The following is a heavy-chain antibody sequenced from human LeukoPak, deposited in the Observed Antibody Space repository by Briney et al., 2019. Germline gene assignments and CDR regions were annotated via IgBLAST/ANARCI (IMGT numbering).Heavy chain of an antibody. J-gene: IGHJ6*03. D-gene: IGHD6-13*01. CDR2: IYISGSP. CDR3: AKMGTDSSGWYGEDYYYYYMDV. CDR1: GGSISSSY. Sequence: SETLSLTCTVSGGSISSSYWSWIRQPPGKGLERIGYIYISGSPNHNPSLKSRVIISVDRSKNQFSLKVSSVTAADTALYYCAKMGTDSSGWYGEDYYYYYMDVWGKGTTV. V-gene: IGHV4-4*08.